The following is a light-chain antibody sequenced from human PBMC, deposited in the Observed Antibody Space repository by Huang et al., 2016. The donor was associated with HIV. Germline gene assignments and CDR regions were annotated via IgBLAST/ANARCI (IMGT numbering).Light chain of an antibody. CDR1: QSIATN. Sequence: EIVLTQSPATLSVSPGEGATLSCRANQSIATNLAWYHQSPGQAPRLLIYDASTRASGLPGRFSCSGSGTEFTLTVSGLHSEDFAIYYCQQYHNRPYSFGQGTKLEIK. J-gene: IGKJ2*03. CDR2: DAS. CDR3: QQYHNRPYS. V-gene: IGKV3-15*01.